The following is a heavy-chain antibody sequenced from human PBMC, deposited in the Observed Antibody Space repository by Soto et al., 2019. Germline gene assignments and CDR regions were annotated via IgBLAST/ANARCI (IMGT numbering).Heavy chain of an antibody. J-gene: IGHJ3*01. CDR1: GFTFSGYS. CDR2: IGDRGSTI. Sequence: GGSLRLSCAASGFTFSGYSMNWVRQAPGKGLEWVSYIGDRGSTIYYADSAKGRFTISRDNAKNSVYLQMNSLRDEDTAVYYCARDLVRDAFDFWGQGTMVTV. D-gene: IGHD6-6*01. CDR3: ARDLVRDAFDF. V-gene: IGHV3-48*02.